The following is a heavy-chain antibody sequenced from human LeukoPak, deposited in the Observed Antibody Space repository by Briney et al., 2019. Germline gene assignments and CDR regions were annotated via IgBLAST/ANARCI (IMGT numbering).Heavy chain of an antibody. D-gene: IGHD1-26*01. CDR1: GYSFTNYW. J-gene: IGHJ6*03. CDR3: ARRRELLHGYYYYYYMDV. CDR2: IYPGDSDT. V-gene: IGHV5-51*01. Sequence: GESLKISCKGSGYSFTNYWIGWVRQMPGKGLEWMGIIYPGDSDTRYSPSFQGQVTISADKSIITAYLQWSSLKASDNAMYYCARRRELLHGYYYYYYMDVWGKGTTVTVSS.